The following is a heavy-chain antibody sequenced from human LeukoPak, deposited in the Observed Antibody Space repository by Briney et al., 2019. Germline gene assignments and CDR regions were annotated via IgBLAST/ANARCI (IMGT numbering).Heavy chain of an antibody. Sequence: SDTLSLTCTVSGGSISSGSDYWSWIRQPAGKGLEWIGRIYTSGSTNYNPSLKSRVTISVDTSKNQFSLKLSSVTAADTAVYYCARGGERYCSSTSCSLDYWGQGTLVTVSS. D-gene: IGHD2-2*01. CDR3: ARGGERYCSSTSCSLDY. V-gene: IGHV4-61*02. J-gene: IGHJ4*02. CDR2: IYTSGST. CDR1: GGSISSGSDY.